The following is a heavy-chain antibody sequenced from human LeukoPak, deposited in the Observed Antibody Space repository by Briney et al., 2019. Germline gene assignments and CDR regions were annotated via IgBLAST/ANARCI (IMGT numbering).Heavy chain of an antibody. Sequence: PGGSLRLSCAASGFTFSNYWMTWVRQAPGKGLEWVANIKEDGSEKYYVDSVKGRFTISKDNAHNSLYLQMNSLRVEDTAVYYCARDETRRLDYWGQGTLVTVSS. V-gene: IGHV3-7*01. CDR2: IKEDGSEK. J-gene: IGHJ4*02. CDR1: GFTFSNYW. CDR3: ARDETRRLDY.